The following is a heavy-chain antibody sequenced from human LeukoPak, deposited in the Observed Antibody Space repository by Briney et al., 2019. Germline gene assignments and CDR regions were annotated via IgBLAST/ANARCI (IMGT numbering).Heavy chain of an antibody. J-gene: IGHJ6*02. V-gene: IGHV7-4-1*02. CDR3: ARGWYYYDSSGYYFERYYYGMDV. Sequence: ASVKVSCKASGYTFTSYAMNWVRQAPGQGLEWMGWINTNTGNPTYAQGFTGRFVFSLDTSVSTAYLQISSLKAEDTAVYYCARGWYYYDSSGYYFERYYYGMDVWGQGTTVTVSS. CDR2: INTNTGNP. D-gene: IGHD3-22*01. CDR1: GYTFTSYA.